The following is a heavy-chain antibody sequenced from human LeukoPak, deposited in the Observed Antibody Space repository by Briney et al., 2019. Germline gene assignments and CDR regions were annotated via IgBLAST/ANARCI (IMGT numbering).Heavy chain of an antibody. CDR2: ISGSGGST. Sequence: GXLRLSXXASGFTXSSYAMSWVRQAPGKGLEWVSAISGSGGSTYYADSVKGRFTISRDNSKNTLYLQMNSLRAGDTAVYYCAKGSEYYDYVWGSYRYPNWFDPWGQGTLVTVSS. CDR3: AKGSEYYDYVWGSYRYPNWFDP. J-gene: IGHJ5*02. D-gene: IGHD3-16*02. CDR1: GFTXSSYA. V-gene: IGHV3-23*01.